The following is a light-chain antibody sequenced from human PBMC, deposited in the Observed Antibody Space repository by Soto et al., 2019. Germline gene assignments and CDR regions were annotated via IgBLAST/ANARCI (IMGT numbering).Light chain of an antibody. CDR1: SSDVGGYNY. CDR2: DVS. V-gene: IGLV2-14*01. J-gene: IGLJ1*01. Sequence: QPVLTQPASVSGSPGQSITISCTGASSDVGGYNYVSWFQQHPGKAPKLLIYDVSNRPSGVSNRFSGSKSGSTASLTISGLQAEDEADYYCSSYTSSTTLDVFGTGTKVTVL. CDR3: SSYTSSTTLDV.